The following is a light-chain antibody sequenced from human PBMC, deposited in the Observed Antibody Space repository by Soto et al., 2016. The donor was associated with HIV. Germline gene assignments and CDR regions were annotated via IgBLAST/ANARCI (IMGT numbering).Light chain of an antibody. V-gene: IGLV3-19*01. CDR3: NSRDNSGIHVV. J-gene: IGLJ3*02. CDR1: TLRRYY. Sequence: SSDLTQDPAVSVALGQTVSITCQGDTLRRYYASWYYQKPGQAPVLVMFDENNRPSGIPERFSGSRSGNTASLTITGAQAEDEAVYYCNSRDNSGIHVVFAGGTKLT. CDR2: DEN.